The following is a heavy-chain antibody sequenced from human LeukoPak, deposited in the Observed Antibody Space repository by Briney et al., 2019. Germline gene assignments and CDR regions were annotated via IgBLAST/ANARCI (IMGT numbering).Heavy chain of an antibody. CDR2: INDSGDST. Sequence: PGGSLRLSCAASGFTFSSYAMSWVRQAPGKGLEWVSSINDSGDSTYYADSVKGRFTISRDNSKKTLYLLMNNLRAEDTAIFYCATAYCSSTSCPTCGQGPLVIVSS. D-gene: IGHD2-2*01. V-gene: IGHV3-23*01. J-gene: IGHJ5*02. CDR3: ATAYCSSTSCPT. CDR1: GFTFSSYA.